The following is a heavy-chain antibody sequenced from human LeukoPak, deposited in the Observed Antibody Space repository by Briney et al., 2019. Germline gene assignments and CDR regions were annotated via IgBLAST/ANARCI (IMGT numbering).Heavy chain of an antibody. D-gene: IGHD3-22*01. CDR3: ARKAYYDSSGYYLGLDY. Sequence: SETLSLTCTVSGGSISSSSYYWGWIRQPPGKGLEWIGSIYYSGSTYYNPSLKSRATISVDTSKNQFSLKLSSVTAADTAVYYCARKAYYDSSGYYLGLDYWGQGTLVTVSS. J-gene: IGHJ4*02. CDR1: GGSISSSSYY. CDR2: IYYSGST. V-gene: IGHV4-39*01.